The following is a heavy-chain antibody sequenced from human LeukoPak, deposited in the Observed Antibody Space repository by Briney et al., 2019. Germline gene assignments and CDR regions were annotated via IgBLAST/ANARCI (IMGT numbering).Heavy chain of an antibody. CDR1: GSSVSSDTHY. CDR3: ARSDGYGLVGI. D-gene: IGHD3-10*01. J-gene: IGHJ3*02. Sequence: SETLSLTCTVSGSSVSSDTHYWGWIRQPPGKGLEWIVSIYYSGSTYYNPYLKSRVTISVDTSKNQFSLKLSSVTAADTAVYYCARSDGYGLVGIWGQGTMVTVSS. V-gene: IGHV4-39*07. CDR2: IYYSGST.